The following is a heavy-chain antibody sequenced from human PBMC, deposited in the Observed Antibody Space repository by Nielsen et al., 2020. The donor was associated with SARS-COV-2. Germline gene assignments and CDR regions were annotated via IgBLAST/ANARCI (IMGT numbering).Heavy chain of an antibody. J-gene: IGHJ4*02. D-gene: IGHD3-22*01. CDR3: ARESDSSGYCFDY. CDR2: ISSSSSYI. CDR1: GFTFSSYS. Sequence: GGSLRLSCAASGFTFSSYSMNWVRQAPGKGLEWVSSISSSSSYIYYADSVKGRFTISRDNAKNSLYLQMNSLRAEDTAVYYCARESDSSGYCFDYWGQGTLVTVSS. V-gene: IGHV3-21*01.